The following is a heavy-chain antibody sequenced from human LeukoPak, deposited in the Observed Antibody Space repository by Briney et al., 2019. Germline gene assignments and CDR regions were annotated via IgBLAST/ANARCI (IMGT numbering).Heavy chain of an antibody. J-gene: IGHJ4*02. CDR1: GFTFSSYA. V-gene: IGHV3-23*01. CDR3: ARDCHASIAAAGTDFDY. D-gene: IGHD6-13*01. Sequence: GGSLRLSCAASGFTFSSYAMSWVRQAPGKGLEWVSAISGSGGSTYYADSVKGRFTISRDNSKNTLYLQMNSLRAEDTAVYYCARDCHASIAAAGTDFDYWGQGTLVTVSS. CDR2: ISGSGGST.